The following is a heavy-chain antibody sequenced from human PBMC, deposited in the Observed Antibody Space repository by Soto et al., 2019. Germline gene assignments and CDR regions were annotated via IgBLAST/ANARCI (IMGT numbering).Heavy chain of an antibody. V-gene: IGHV3-23*01. Sequence: QTGGSLRLSCAASGFTFSSYAMSWVRQAPGKGLEWVSAISGSGGSTYYADSVKGRFTISRDNSKNTLYLQMDSLRAEDTAVYYCANSRGGWGKGYYYGMDVWGQGTTVTVSS. CDR1: GFTFSSYA. CDR2: ISGSGGST. J-gene: IGHJ6*02. CDR3: ANSRGGWGKGYYYGMDV. D-gene: IGHD3-10*01.